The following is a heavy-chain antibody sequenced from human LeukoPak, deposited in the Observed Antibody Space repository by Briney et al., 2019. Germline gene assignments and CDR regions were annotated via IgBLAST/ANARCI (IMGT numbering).Heavy chain of an antibody. CDR2: IYYSRTT. D-gene: IGHD5-24*01. V-gene: IGHV4-59*01. Sequence: EWIGYIYYSRTTNYHPSLKSRVTISVDTSKNQFSLKLSSVTAADTAVYYCARWLQPYFDYWGQGTLVTVSS. CDR3: ARWLQPYFDY. J-gene: IGHJ4*02.